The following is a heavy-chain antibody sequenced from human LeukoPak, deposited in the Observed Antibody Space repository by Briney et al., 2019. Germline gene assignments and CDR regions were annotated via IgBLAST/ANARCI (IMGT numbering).Heavy chain of an antibody. Sequence: ASETLSLTCTVSGGSISSYYWSWIRQPPGKGLEWIGYIYYSGSTNYNPSLKSRVTISVDTSKNQFSLELSSVTAADTAVYYCARQPYSSSWPFDYWGQGTLVTVSS. CDR1: GGSISSYY. V-gene: IGHV4-59*08. CDR3: ARQPYSSSWPFDY. D-gene: IGHD6-13*01. CDR2: IYYSGST. J-gene: IGHJ4*02.